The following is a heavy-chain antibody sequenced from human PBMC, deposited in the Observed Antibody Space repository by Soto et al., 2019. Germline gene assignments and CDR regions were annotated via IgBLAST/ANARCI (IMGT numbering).Heavy chain of an antibody. V-gene: IGHV4-38-2*01. CDR2: IYHSGST. Sequence: SETLSLTCAVSGYSISSGYYWGWIRQPPGKGLEWIGSIYHSGSTYYNPSLKSRVTISVDTSKNQFSLKLSSVTAADTAVYYCARRIAAAGGAWFDPWGQGTLVTVSS. D-gene: IGHD6-13*01. CDR3: ARRIAAAGGAWFDP. CDR1: GYSISSGYY. J-gene: IGHJ5*02.